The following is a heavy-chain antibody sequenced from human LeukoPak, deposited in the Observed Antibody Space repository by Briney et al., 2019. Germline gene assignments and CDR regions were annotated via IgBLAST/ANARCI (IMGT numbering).Heavy chain of an antibody. D-gene: IGHD6-19*01. CDR1: GGTFSSYA. CDR3: ATRGSPQWLNDNWFDP. CDR2: IIPIFGTA. J-gene: IGHJ5*02. Sequence: SVKVSCKASGGTFSSYAISWVRQAPGQGLEWMGGIIPIFGTANYAQKFQGRVTITTDESTSTAYMELSSLRSEDTAVYYCATRGSPQWLNDNWFDPWGQGALVTVSS. V-gene: IGHV1-69*05.